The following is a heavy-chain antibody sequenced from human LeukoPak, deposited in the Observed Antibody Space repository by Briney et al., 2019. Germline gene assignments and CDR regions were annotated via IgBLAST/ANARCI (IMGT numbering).Heavy chain of an antibody. CDR1: GYTLTELS. CDR2: FDPEDGET. D-gene: IGHD3-22*01. CDR3: ATGYYYDSSGYYLHAFDI. J-gene: IGHJ3*02. Sequence: ASVKVSCKVSGYTLTELSMHWVRQAPGKGLEWMGGFDPEDGETIYAQKFQGRVTMTEDTSTDTAYMELSSLRSEDTAVYYCATGYYYDSSGYYLHAFDIRGQGTMVTVSS. V-gene: IGHV1-24*01.